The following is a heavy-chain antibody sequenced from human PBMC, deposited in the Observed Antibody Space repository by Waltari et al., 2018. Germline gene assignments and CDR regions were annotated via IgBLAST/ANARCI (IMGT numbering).Heavy chain of an antibody. CDR1: GYTFTSYD. V-gene: IGHV1-8*03. CDR3: ARGRYCSSTSCSPGAVWFDP. D-gene: IGHD2-2*01. CDR2: MNPNSGNT. Sequence: QVQLVQSGAEVKKPGASVKVSCKASGYTFTSYDINWVRQAPGQGLEWMGWMNPNSGNTGYAQKFQGRVTITRNTSISTAYMELSSLRSEDTAVYYCARGRYCSSTSCSPGAVWFDPWGQGTLVTVSS. J-gene: IGHJ5*02.